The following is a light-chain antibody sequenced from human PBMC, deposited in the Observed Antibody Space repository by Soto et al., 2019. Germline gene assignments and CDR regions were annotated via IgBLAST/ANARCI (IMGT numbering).Light chain of an antibody. CDR1: QSVASHF. Sequence: EIVLTQSPGTLSLSPGEGATLSCRASQSVASHFLAWYQQTPGQAPRLLIYAASTRATGIPDRFSGSGSGTDFTLTISRLEPEDFAVYFCHVYGGSPIRYTFGQGTKLDIK. J-gene: IGKJ2*01. CDR3: HVYGGSPIRYT. CDR2: AAS. V-gene: IGKV3-20*01.